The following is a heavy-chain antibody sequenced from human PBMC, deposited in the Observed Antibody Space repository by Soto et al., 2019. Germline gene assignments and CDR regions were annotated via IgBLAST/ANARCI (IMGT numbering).Heavy chain of an antibody. J-gene: IGHJ4*02. V-gene: IGHV3-30*18. CDR1: GFTFRWFG. CDR3: AKGEVRGIIPSYFDY. D-gene: IGHD3-10*01. CDR2: IPNDGSNE. Sequence: HPGGSLRLSCAGSGFTFRWFGMNWVRQAPGKGLEWVARIPNDGSNEYYVDSVKGRFTISRDNSKNTRYLQMDSLRAEDTAVYYCAKGEVRGIIPSYFDYWGLGTLVTVSS.